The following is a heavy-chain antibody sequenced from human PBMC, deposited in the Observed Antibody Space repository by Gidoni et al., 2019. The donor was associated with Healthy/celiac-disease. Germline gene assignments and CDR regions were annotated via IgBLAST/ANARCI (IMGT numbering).Heavy chain of an antibody. CDR1: GGSIRCYY. D-gene: IGHD6-19*01. CDR3: ARAVVEGYIAVGGDNWFDP. V-gene: IGHV4-59*01. J-gene: IGHJ5*02. Sequence: QVQLQESGPGLVKPSETLSLTCTVAGGSIRCYYWSWIRQPPGKGLEWIGYIYYSGSTNYNPPLKSRVTISVDTSKNQFSLKLSSVTAADTAVYYCARAVVEGYIAVGGDNWFDPWGQGTLVTVSS. CDR2: IYYSGST.